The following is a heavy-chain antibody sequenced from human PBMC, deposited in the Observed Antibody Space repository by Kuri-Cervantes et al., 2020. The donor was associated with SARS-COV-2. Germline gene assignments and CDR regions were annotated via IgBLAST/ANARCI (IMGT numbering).Heavy chain of an antibody. J-gene: IGHJ2*01. V-gene: IGHV3-30*02. CDR3: AKDARRIAVAGYWYFDL. CDR1: GFTFSSYG. D-gene: IGHD6-19*01. CDR2: IRYDGSNK. Sequence: GESLKISCAASGFTFSSYGMHWVRQAPGKGLEWVAFIRYDGSNKYYADSVKGRFTISRDNSKNTLYLQMNSLRAEDTAVYYCAKDARRIAVAGYWYFDLWGRGTLVTSPQ.